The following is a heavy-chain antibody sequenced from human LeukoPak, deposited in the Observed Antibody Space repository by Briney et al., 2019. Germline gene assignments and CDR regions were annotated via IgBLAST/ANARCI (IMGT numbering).Heavy chain of an antibody. CDR3: ARDGLHSSSWYDY. CDR1: GGSISSSSYY. CDR2: IYYSGST. V-gene: IGHV4-39*02. Sequence: KPSETLSLTCTVSGGSISSSSYYWGWIRQPPGKGLEWIGSIYYSGSTYYNPSLKSRVTISVDASKNQFSLKLSSVTAADTAVYYCARDGLHSSSWYDYWGQGTLVTVSS. J-gene: IGHJ4*02. D-gene: IGHD6-13*01.